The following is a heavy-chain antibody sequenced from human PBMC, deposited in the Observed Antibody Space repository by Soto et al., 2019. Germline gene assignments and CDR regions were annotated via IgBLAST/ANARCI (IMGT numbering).Heavy chain of an antibody. J-gene: IGHJ4*02. V-gene: IGHV6-1*01. CDR3: TSASYSSRWYWYFDY. D-gene: IGHD6-13*01. CDR2: TYYRSKWYH. CDR1: GDSVSSNSAA. Sequence: QVQLQQSGPGLVKPSQTLSLTCAISGDSVSSNSAAWNWIRQSPSRGLEWLGRTYYRSKWYHDYALSVKSPISINPDTSKNQISLQLNYVTPEDTAGYYCTSASYSSRWYWYFDYWGQGSLVTGSS.